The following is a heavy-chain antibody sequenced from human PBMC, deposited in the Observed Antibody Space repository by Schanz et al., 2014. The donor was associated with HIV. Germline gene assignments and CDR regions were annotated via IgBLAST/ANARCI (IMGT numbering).Heavy chain of an antibody. J-gene: IGHJ4*02. V-gene: IGHV4-34*01. D-gene: IGHD3-22*01. Sequence: QVQLQQWGAGLLKPSETLSLTCVVYGGSFSAYYWSWIRQPPGKGLEWIGKINHSGNTNYNPSLNSRVTISVDPSKTQFPLKMPSVTAADTAVYYCARSYYYDGSPLPLDSWGQGTLVTVSS. CDR2: INHSGNT. CDR1: GGSFSAYY. CDR3: ARSYYYDGSPLPLDS.